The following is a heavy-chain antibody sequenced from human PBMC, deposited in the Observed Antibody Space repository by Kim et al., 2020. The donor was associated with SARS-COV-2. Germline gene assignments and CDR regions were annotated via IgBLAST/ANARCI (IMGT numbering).Heavy chain of an antibody. CDR3: ARETPLTGYYSPYYYYYGMDV. D-gene: IGHD3-9*01. CDR1: GGSFSGYY. CDR2: INHSGST. V-gene: IGHV4-34*01. J-gene: IGHJ6*02. Sequence: SETLSLTCAVYGGSFSGYYWSWIRQPPGKGLEWIGEINHSGSTNYNPSLKSRVTISVDTSKNQFSLKLSSVTAADTAVYYCARETPLTGYYSPYYYYYGMDVWGQGTTVTVSS.